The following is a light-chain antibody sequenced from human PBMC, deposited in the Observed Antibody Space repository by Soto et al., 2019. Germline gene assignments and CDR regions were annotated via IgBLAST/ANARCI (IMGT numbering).Light chain of an antibody. V-gene: IGLV2-14*01. J-gene: IGLJ1*01. Sequence: QSEEARAGSVCGSPGQPSTISCTGSSSDVGGYNYVSWYQQHPGKAPKLMIYDVSNRPSGVSNRFSGSKSGNTASLTISGLQAEDEADYYCSSYTSSTTLSVFGTGTKVTVL. CDR2: DVS. CDR3: SSYTSSTTLSV. CDR1: SSDVGGYNY.